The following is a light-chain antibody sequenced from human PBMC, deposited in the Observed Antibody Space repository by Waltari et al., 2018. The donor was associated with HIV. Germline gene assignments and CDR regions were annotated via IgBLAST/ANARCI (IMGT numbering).Light chain of an antibody. CDR1: QSLLHSNGYNY. CDR2: LGS. V-gene: IGKV2-28*01. J-gene: IGKJ5*01. Sequence: DLVMTQTPLSLPVTTGEPDSISCRSSQSLLHSNGYNYLAWYLQKPGQSPQLLIYLGSSRASGVPDRFSGSGSGTDFTLKLSRVEAEDVGVYYCMQALRAPPTFGQGTRLEIK. CDR3: MQALRAPPT.